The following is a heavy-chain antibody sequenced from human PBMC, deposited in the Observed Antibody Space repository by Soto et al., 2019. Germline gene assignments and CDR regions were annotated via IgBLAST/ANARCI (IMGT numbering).Heavy chain of an antibody. J-gene: IGHJ4*02. CDR3: ARAMAPDHSDH. CDR2: INAYNGHT. Sequence: QVQLEQSAAAVKQPGASVEVSYKASAYTFNDFGITWVRQAPGQGLEWMAWINAYNGHTNYTQKFQDRVAMTTDTSTRTVYMELRSLRSDDTAVNYCARAMAPDHSDHWGQGTLVTVFS. CDR1: AYTFNDFG. V-gene: IGHV1-18*01.